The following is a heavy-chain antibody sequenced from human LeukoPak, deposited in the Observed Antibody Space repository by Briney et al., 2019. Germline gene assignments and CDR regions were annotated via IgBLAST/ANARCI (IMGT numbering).Heavy chain of an antibody. D-gene: IGHD3-3*01. Sequence: GGSLRLSCAASGFTFSSYWMSWVSQAPGKGLEWVANIKQDGSEKYYVDSVKGRFTISRDNAKNSLYLQMNSLRAEDTAVYYCARDVDDFWSGHFSNWFDPWGQGTLVTVSS. CDR3: ARDVDDFWSGHFSNWFDP. CDR1: GFTFSSYW. CDR2: IKQDGSEK. J-gene: IGHJ5*02. V-gene: IGHV3-7*05.